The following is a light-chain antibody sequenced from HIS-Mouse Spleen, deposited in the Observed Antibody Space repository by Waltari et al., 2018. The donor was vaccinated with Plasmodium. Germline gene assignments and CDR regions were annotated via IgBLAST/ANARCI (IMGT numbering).Light chain of an antibody. CDR1: ELPKKY. Sequence: SYELTQPPSVSVSPGQTARIPCAGDELPKKYAHWTQQKSGQAPVLVIYEDSKRPSGIPAGFSGSSSGTMATLTISGARVEDEADYYCYSTDSSGNHRVFGGGTKLTVL. CDR2: EDS. J-gene: IGLJ3*02. CDR3: YSTDSSGNHRV. V-gene: IGLV3-10*01.